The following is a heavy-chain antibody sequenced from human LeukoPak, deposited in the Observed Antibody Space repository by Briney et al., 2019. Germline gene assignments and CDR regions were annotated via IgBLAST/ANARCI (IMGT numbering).Heavy chain of an antibody. J-gene: IGHJ4*02. V-gene: IGHV3-30*01. CDR1: GFTFSSYA. D-gene: IGHD3-22*01. Sequence: GGSLRLSCAASGFTFSSYAMHWVRQAPGKGLEWVAVISYDGSNKYYADSVKGRFTISRDNSKNTLYLQMNSLRAEDTAVYYCARGVGGHRYYDSSGYYRYWGRGTLVTVSS. CDR2: ISYDGSNK. CDR3: ARGVGGHRYYDSSGYYRY.